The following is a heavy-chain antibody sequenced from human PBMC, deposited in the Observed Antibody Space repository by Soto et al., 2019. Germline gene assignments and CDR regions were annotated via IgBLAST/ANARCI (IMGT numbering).Heavy chain of an antibody. CDR3: AKDLRAGNSKRGRSGEYYYYYYGMDV. J-gene: IGHJ6*02. D-gene: IGHD1-1*01. CDR2: ISYDGSNK. V-gene: IGHV3-30*18. Sequence: PGGSLRLSCAASGFTFSSYGMHWVRQAPGKGLEWVAVISYDGSNKYYADSVKGRFTISRDNSKNTLYLQMNSLRAEDTAVYYCAKDLRAGNSKRGRSGEYYYYYYGMDVWGQGTTVTVSS. CDR1: GFTFSSYG.